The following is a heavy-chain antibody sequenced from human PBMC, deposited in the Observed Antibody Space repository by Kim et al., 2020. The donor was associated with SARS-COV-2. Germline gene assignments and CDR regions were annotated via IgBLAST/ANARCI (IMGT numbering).Heavy chain of an antibody. CDR2: IYYSGTT. CDR3: ARVKKTEGRLAPSYYYGMDV. CDR1: GGPISSYY. V-gene: IGHV4-59*01. J-gene: IGHJ6*02. Sequence: SETLSLTCTVSGGPISSYYWSWIRQSPGTGLEWIGHIYYSGTTNFNPSLKSRVSISVDTSGMQFSLRLRSVTAADTAVYYCARVKKTEGRLAPSYYYGMDVWGPGTTVTVSS.